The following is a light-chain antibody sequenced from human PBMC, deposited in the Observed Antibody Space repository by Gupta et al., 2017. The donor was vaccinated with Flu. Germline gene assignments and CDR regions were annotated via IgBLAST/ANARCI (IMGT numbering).Light chain of an antibody. CDR3: RQWLHWPYT. V-gene: IGKV2-30*02. Sequence: VNLGKPAPISCSATQGRVHSDGNTYLNWFQQRPGQPPRRLIYRGSNRDSGVPDRLSGSGSGTDFTLKISGGEAEDVGIYYCRQWLHWPYTFGQGTKMEIK. CDR1: QGRVHSDGNTY. J-gene: IGKJ2*01. CDR2: RGS.